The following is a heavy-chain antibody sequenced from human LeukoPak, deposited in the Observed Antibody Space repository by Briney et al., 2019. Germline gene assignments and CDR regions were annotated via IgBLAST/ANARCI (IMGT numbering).Heavy chain of an antibody. CDR2: IGVYEGNT. CDR1: GYTFISYG. V-gene: IGHV1-18*01. Sequence: GASVKVSCKASGYTFISYGISWVRQAPGQGLEWMGWIGVYEGNTNYAQKLQGRVTMTTDTSTSTAYMELRSLRSDDTAVYYCARDLWNFYDSSGYYRAFDYWGQGTMVTVSS. CDR3: ARDLWNFYDSSGYYRAFDY. D-gene: IGHD3-22*01. J-gene: IGHJ4*02.